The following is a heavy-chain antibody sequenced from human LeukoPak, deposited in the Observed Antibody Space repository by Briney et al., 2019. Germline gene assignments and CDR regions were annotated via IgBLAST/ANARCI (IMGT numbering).Heavy chain of an antibody. CDR2: ITRSSYI. CDR1: GFTFSTYS. J-gene: IGHJ6*03. V-gene: IGHV3-21*01. Sequence: GGSLRLSCAASGFTFSTYSMNWVRQAPGKGLEWVSSITRSSYIYYADSVKGRFTISRDNAKNSLYLQMSSLRAEDTAVYYCAKEPDFYFYMDVWGKGTTVAVSS. CDR3: AKEPDFYFYMDV.